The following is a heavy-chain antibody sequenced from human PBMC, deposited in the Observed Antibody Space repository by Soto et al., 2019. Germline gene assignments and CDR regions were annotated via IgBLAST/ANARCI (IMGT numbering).Heavy chain of an antibody. CDR3: TTEVGAYDAFDI. V-gene: IGHV3-15*01. CDR2: IKSKTDGGTT. D-gene: IGHD1-26*01. J-gene: IGHJ3*02. CDR1: GFAFSNAW. Sequence: GGSLRLSCAASGFAFSNAWMSWVRQAPGKGLEWVGRIKSKTDGGTTDYAAPVKGRFTISRDDSKNTLYLQMNSLNTEDTAVYYCTTEVGAYDAFDIWGQGTMVTVSS.